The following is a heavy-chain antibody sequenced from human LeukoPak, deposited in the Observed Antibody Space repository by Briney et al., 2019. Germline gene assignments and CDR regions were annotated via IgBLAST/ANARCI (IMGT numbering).Heavy chain of an antibody. J-gene: IGHJ4*02. CDR2: IKKDGSEQ. D-gene: IGHD3-10*01. Sequence: GGSLRLSCAASGITFSGFWMRWVRQAPGKGLEWVAHIKKDGSEQFCVDSVKGRFSVSRDNARNSLYLQMDSLRVEDTAVYYCARDYYASGSFDYWGQGILVTVSS. CDR1: GITFSGFW. CDR3: ARDYYASGSFDY. V-gene: IGHV3-7*01.